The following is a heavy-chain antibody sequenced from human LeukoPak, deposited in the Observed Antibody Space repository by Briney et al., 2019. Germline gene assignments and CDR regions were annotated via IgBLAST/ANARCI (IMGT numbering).Heavy chain of an antibody. V-gene: IGHV3-7*01. D-gene: IGHD6-19*01. Sequence: GGSLRLSCAASGFTFSSYWMSWVRQAPGKGLEWVANIKQDGSEKYYVDSVKGRSTISRDNAKNSLYLQMNSLRAEDTAVYYCARRSSSGWYVFDYWGQGTLVTVSS. CDR1: GFTFSSYW. J-gene: IGHJ4*02. CDR3: ARRSSSGWYVFDY. CDR2: IKQDGSEK.